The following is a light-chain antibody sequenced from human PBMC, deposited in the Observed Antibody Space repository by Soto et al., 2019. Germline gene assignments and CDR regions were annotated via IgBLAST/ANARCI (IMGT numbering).Light chain of an antibody. CDR3: SSYAGSNDLV. Sequence: QSALTQPPSASGSPGQSVTLSCTGTSSDVGAYDFVSWYQQHPGKAPKLVIFEVSKRPSGVPDRFSGSKSGNTASLTVSGLQAEDEAEYYCSSYAGSNDLVFGTGTKVTVL. CDR1: SSDVGAYDF. J-gene: IGLJ1*01. V-gene: IGLV2-8*01. CDR2: EVS.